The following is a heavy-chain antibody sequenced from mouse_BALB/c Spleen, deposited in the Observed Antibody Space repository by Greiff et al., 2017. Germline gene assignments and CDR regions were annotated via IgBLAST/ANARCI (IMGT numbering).Heavy chain of an antibody. CDR2: IYPGDGDT. CDR3: ASHYYGYFDY. CDR1: GYAFSSYW. J-gene: IGHJ2*01. D-gene: IGHD1-2*01. V-gene: IGHV1-80*01. Sequence: VKLQESGAELVRPGSSVKISCKASGYAFSSYWMNWVKQRPGQGLEWIGQIYPGDGDTNYNGKFKGKATLTADKSSSTAYMQLSSLTSEDSAVYFCASHYYGYFDYWGQGTTLTVSS.